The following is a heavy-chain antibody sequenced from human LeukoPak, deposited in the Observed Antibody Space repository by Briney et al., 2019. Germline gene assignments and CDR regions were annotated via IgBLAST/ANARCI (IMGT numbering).Heavy chain of an antibody. CDR1: GFTFSTFS. J-gene: IGHJ4*02. V-gene: IGHV3-23*01. CDR2: ISDSGGIT. Sequence: GGSLRLSCAASGFTFSTFSMSWVRQASGKGLEWVSTISDSGGITDYADSVKGRFTISRDNSKNTLYLQMNSLRAEDTAVYYCAREESHWGQGTLVTVSS. CDR3: AREESH.